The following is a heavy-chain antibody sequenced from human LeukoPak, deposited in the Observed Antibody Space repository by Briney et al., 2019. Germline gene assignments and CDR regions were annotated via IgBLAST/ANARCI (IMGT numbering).Heavy chain of an antibody. V-gene: IGHV1-3*01. D-gene: IGHD5-24*01. CDR2: INAGNGNT. CDR1: GYTFTSYA. CDR3: AREGRDGYNRPVDY. Sequence: ASVKVSCKASGYTFTSYAMHWVRQAPGQRLEWMGWINAGNGNTKYLQKFQGRVAITRDTSASTAYMELSSLRSEDTAVYYCAREGRDGYNRPVDYWGQGTLVTVSS. J-gene: IGHJ4*02.